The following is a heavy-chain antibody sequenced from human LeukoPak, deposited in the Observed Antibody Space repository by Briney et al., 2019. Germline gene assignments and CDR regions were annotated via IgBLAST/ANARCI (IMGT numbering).Heavy chain of an antibody. CDR2: INSDRSEG. V-gene: IGHV3-7*03. CDR1: GFTFSGFW. CDR3: ARSSYSSSSSV. Sequence: QSGGSLRLSCAVSGFTFSGFWMSWSRQAPGKGLEWVASINSDRSEGYYADVVKGRFTISRDNAKNSLYLQINSLRAEDTAVYYCARSSYSSSSSVWGQGTMVTVSS. D-gene: IGHD6-6*01. J-gene: IGHJ3*01.